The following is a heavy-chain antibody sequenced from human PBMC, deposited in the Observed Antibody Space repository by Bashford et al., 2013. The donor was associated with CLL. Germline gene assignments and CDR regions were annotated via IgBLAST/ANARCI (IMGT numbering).Heavy chain of an antibody. D-gene: IGHD3-22*01. V-gene: IGHV4-34*01. CDR3: ARGPMIVVVINPGEPYYYYYYGMDV. CDR1: GGSFSGYY. J-gene: IGHJ6*02. CDR2: INYSGST. Sequence: SETLSLTCAVYGGSFSGYYWSWIRQPPTGRGVEWIGEINYSGSTNYNPSLKSRVTISVDTSKNQFSLKLSSVTAADTAVYYCARGPMIVVVINPGEPYYYYYYGMDVWGQGTTVTVSS.